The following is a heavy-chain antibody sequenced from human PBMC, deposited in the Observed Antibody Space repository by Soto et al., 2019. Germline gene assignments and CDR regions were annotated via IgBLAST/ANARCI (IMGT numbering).Heavy chain of an antibody. CDR1: GFTFSSYG. Sequence: PGGSLRLSCAASGFTFSSYGMHWVRQAPGKGLEWVAVISDDGRNKYYADSVKGRFTISRDNSKNMLYLQMNSPRLEDSALYYCAKDFEHLLPYYSYGMDVWGQGTTVTVSS. V-gene: IGHV3-30*18. J-gene: IGHJ6*02. CDR3: AKDFEHLLPYYSYGMDV. CDR2: ISDDGRNK.